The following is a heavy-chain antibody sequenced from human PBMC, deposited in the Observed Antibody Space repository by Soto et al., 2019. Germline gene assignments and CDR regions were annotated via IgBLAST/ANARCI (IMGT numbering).Heavy chain of an antibody. V-gene: IGHV1-18*01. Sequence: QVQLVQSGAEVKKPGASVKVSCKASGYTFTSYGISWVRQAPGQGLEWMGWISAYNGNTNNAQKLQGRVTMTTDTSTSTADMELRSLRSDDTAVYYCARDRSRLALIVVVPFDPWGQGTLVTVSS. J-gene: IGHJ5*02. CDR2: ISAYNGNT. CDR1: GYTFTSYG. CDR3: ARDRSRLALIVVVPFDP. D-gene: IGHD3-22*01.